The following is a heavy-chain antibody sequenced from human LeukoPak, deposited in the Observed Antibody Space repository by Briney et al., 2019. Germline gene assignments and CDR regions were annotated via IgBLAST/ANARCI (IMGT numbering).Heavy chain of an antibody. D-gene: IGHD5-24*01. Sequence: PGRSLRLSCAASGFTFSSSGMHWVRQAPGKGPEWVALISNDGSYKSYPDSVKGRITISRDNSKNTLYLQMDSLRGEDTAVYYCAKNSGGDGKNDYFDYWGQGTLVTVPS. J-gene: IGHJ4*02. CDR1: GFTFSSSG. CDR2: ISNDGSYK. CDR3: AKNSGGDGKNDYFDY. V-gene: IGHV3-30*18.